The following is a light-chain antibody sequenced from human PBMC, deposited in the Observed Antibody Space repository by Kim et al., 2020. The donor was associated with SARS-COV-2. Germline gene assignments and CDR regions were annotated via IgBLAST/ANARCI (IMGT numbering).Light chain of an antibody. Sequence: VTVACTRSSCNIEAGYGVHWYHQLPGTAPERPISGDLKRPSGGPDRFSGSKSGTSATLAITGLLAEDEADYCCQSFESSLNGLYVFGPGAKVAVL. CDR2: GDL. CDR1: SCNIEAGYG. V-gene: IGLV1-40*01. J-gene: IGLJ1*01. CDR3: QSFESSLNGLYV.